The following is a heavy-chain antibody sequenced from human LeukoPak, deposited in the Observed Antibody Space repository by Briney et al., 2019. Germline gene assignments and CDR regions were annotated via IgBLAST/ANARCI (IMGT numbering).Heavy chain of an antibody. CDR2: IYHSGST. V-gene: IGHV4-38-2*02. J-gene: IGHJ5*02. CDR1: GYSISSGYY. D-gene: IGHD3-3*01. Sequence: PSETLSLTCTVSGYSISSGYYWGWIRQPPGKGLEWIGSIYHSGSTYYNPSLKSRVTISVDTSKNQFSLKLSSVTAADTAVYYCARGDFWSGSSQANWFDPWGQGTLVTVSS. CDR3: ARGDFWSGSSQANWFDP.